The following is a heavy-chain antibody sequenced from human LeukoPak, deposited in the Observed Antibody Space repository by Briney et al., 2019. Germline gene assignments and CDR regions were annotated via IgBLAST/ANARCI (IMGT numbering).Heavy chain of an antibody. Sequence: PRGALRLSRAAPGXTLTLYEINTVRQAPVKGQHRISYISGGGETRYYADSVKGRFTISRDNGKNSLYLQMNSLRAEDTAVYYCARDASGHDLPFDYWGQGTLVTVSS. D-gene: IGHD6-25*01. CDR1: GXTLTLYE. CDR2: ISGGGETR. V-gene: IGHV3-48*03. J-gene: IGHJ4*02. CDR3: ARDASGHDLPFDY.